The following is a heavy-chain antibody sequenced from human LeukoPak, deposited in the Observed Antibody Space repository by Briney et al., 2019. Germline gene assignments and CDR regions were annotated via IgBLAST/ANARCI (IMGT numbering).Heavy chain of an antibody. J-gene: IGHJ3*02. V-gene: IGHV4-59*02. D-gene: IGHD3-10*02. CDR1: GGSVSNYY. Sequence: SETLSLTCTVSGGSVSNYYWSWIRQSPGKGLEWIGYIYYTETSYNPSLKSRVTISADTSKNQFSLKLYSVIAADTAVYYCARGDVDPYVFDIWGQGTMVTVSS. CDR2: IYYTET. CDR3: ARGDVDPYVFDI.